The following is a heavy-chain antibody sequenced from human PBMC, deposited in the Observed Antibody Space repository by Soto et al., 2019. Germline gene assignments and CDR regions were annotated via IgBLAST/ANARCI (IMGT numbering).Heavy chain of an antibody. CDR2: IYWDDDK. CDR1: GFSLSARGEG. V-gene: IGHV2-5*02. CDR3: AHRPCNSAWHDAYDI. D-gene: IGHD4-4*01. J-gene: IGHJ3*02. Sequence: QITLKESGPTLVKPTETLTLTCTFSGFSLSARGEGVGWIRQPPGKALEWLAIIYWDDDKRYRPSLRTTFTITKDTSKNQVVLTTTNMDPADTATYFCAHRPCNSAWHDAYDIWGPGTMVTVSS.